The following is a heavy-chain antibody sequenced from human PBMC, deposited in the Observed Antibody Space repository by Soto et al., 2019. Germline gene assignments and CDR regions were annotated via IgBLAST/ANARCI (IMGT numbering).Heavy chain of an antibody. CDR3: ARRHQLGYCISTSCFEAGWFDP. V-gene: IGHV4-39*01. CDR1: GGSISSSSYY. Sequence: QLQLQESGPGLVKPSETLSLTCTVSGGSISSSSYYWGWIRQPPGKGLEWIGSIYYSGSTYYNPSLKSRVTISVDTSKNQFSLKLSSVTAADTAVYYCARRHQLGYCISTSCFEAGWFDPWGQGTLVTVSS. CDR2: IYYSGST. J-gene: IGHJ5*02. D-gene: IGHD2-2*01.